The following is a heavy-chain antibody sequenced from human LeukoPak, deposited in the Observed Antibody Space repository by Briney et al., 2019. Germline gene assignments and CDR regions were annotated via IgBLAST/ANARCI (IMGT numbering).Heavy chain of an antibody. Sequence: PSXTLSLTCTVSGGSISSSSYYWGWIRQPPGKGLEWIGSIYYSGSTYYNPSLKSRVTISVDTSKNQFSLKLSSVTAADTAVYYCARQDIVVVPAAISHAFDIWGQGTMVTVSS. D-gene: IGHD2-2*01. J-gene: IGHJ3*02. CDR3: ARQDIVVVPAAISHAFDI. V-gene: IGHV4-39*01. CDR1: GGSISSSSYY. CDR2: IYYSGST.